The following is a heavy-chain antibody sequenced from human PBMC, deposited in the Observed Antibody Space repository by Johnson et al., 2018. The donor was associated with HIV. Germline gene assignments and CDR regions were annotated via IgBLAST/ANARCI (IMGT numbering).Heavy chain of an antibody. D-gene: IGHD6-19*01. Sequence: QVKLVESGGGVVQPGRSLRLSCAASGFTFSSYAMHWVRQAPGKGLEWVAVISYDGSNKYYADSVKGRFTISRDNSKNTLYLQMNSLRAEDTAVYYCARDKAVGYSSGWHAFDIWGQGTMVTVSS. J-gene: IGHJ3*02. CDR3: ARDKAVGYSSGWHAFDI. V-gene: IGHV3-30*04. CDR1: GFTFSSYA. CDR2: ISYDGSNK.